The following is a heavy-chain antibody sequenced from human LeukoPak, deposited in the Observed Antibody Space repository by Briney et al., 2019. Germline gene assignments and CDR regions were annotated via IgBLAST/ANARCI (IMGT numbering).Heavy chain of an antibody. Sequence: PSETLSLTCTVSDISIRSYYWSWIRQSPGKGLEWIGHIYGSGSSNYNPSLNNRVSMSVDMSKNQFSLKLRSVTAADTAVYYCAREGYGSGTYGDFDFWGRGTLVIVSS. CDR2: IYGSGSS. D-gene: IGHD3-10*01. CDR1: DISIRSYY. V-gene: IGHV4-4*07. CDR3: AREGYGSGTYGDFDF. J-gene: IGHJ4*02.